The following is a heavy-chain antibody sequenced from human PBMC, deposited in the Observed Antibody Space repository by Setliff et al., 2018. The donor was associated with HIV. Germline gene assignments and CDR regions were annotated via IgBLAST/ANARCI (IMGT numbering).Heavy chain of an antibody. CDR3: VTLDQDFHSSAFDTFDI. CDR1: GYRFNTYG. V-gene: IGHV1-18*01. D-gene: IGHD3-22*01. Sequence: ASVKVSCKASGYRFNTYGISWVRQAPGQGLEWMGWISPYNGDTRFAQSLQGRVTLTTDTSTNTAYMEMRTLRSDDTAVYYCVTLDQDFHSSAFDTFDIWGQGTMVTVSS. J-gene: IGHJ3*02. CDR2: ISPYNGDT.